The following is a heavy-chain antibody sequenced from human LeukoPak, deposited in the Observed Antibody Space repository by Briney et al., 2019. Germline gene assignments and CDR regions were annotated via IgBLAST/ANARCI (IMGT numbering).Heavy chain of an antibody. CDR1: GYTFTDYY. Sequence: ASVKVSCKTSGYTFTDYYIHWVRQAPGQGLEWMGWINPKSGGTHFAQKFQGRVIMTRDTSVDTAYMELNSLRSDDTAVYYCASADLRYCSITNCLSFDYWGQGTLVTVSS. J-gene: IGHJ4*02. V-gene: IGHV1-2*02. D-gene: IGHD2-2*01. CDR3: ASADLRYCSITNCLSFDY. CDR2: INPKSGGT.